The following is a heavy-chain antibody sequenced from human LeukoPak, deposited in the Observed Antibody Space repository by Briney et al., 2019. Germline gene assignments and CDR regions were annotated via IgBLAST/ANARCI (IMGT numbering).Heavy chain of an antibody. V-gene: IGHV3-33*01. Sequence: PGRSLRLSCAAPGFTFSSYGMHWVRQAPGKGLEWVAVMWYDGSNKYYADSVKGRFTISRDNSKNTLYLQMNSLRAEDTAVYYCARGQQQLSEYYYGMDVWGQGTTVTVSS. CDR2: MWYDGSNK. CDR1: GFTFSSYG. D-gene: IGHD6-13*01. J-gene: IGHJ6*02. CDR3: ARGQQQLSEYYYGMDV.